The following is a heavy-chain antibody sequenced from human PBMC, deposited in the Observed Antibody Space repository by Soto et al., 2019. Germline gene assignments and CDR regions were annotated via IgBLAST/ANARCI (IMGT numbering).Heavy chain of an antibody. D-gene: IGHD1-1*01. CDR2: ISGSGTNT. V-gene: IGHV3-23*01. J-gene: IGHJ4*02. Sequence: HPGGSLRLSCVASGFSFSSYPMTWVRQAPGKGLEWVSVISGSGTNTYYAESVKGRFTISRDSSQNTLYLQMNSLRAEDTAVYYCAKEKPTTTCFDSWGQGTLVTSPQ. CDR3: AKEKPTTTCFDS. CDR1: GFSFSSYP.